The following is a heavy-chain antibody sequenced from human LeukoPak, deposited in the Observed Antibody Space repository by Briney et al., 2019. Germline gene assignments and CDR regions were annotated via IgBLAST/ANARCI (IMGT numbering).Heavy chain of an antibody. CDR3: ARAEYYDSWSGYSYYMDV. J-gene: IGHJ6*03. V-gene: IGHV3-30*01. D-gene: IGHD3-3*01. CDR1: GFTSSSYA. CDR2: ISYDGSNK. Sequence: GGSLRLSCAASGFTSSSYAMHWVRQAPGKGLEWVAIISYDGSNKYYADSVKGRFTISRDNSKNTLYLQMNSLRAEDTAVYYCARAEYYDSWSGYSYYMDVWGKGTTVTVSS.